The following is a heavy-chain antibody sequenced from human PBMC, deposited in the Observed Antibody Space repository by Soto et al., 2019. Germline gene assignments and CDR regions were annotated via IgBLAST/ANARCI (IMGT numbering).Heavy chain of an antibody. CDR3: ARDHPLLQLGGNYSYALDV. CDR2: IIPVFRTP. CDR1: GDTFSSFA. V-gene: IGHV1-69*12. J-gene: IGHJ6*02. Sequence: QVQLVQSGAEVKKPGSSVKVSCKASGDTFSSFAISWVRQAPGQGFEWMGGIIPVFRTPDYAQKFQGRVTITADESTTTAYLELSSLRSDDTAVYYFARDHPLLQLGGNYSYALDVWGQGTTVIVSS. D-gene: IGHD1-1*01.